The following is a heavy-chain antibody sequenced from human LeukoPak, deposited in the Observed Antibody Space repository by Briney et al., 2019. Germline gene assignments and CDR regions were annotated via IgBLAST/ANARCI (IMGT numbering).Heavy chain of an antibody. CDR2: IYSGGST. CDR3: ASSEDIVVVPAGGYFDY. D-gene: IGHD2-2*01. CDR1: GFTVSSNY. J-gene: IGHJ4*02. V-gene: IGHV3-66*01. Sequence: GGSPRLSCAASGFTVSSNYMSWVRQAPGKGLEWVSVIYSGGSTYYADSVKGRFTISRDNSKNTLYLQMNSLRAEDTAVYYCASSEDIVVVPAGGYFDYWGQGTLVTVSS.